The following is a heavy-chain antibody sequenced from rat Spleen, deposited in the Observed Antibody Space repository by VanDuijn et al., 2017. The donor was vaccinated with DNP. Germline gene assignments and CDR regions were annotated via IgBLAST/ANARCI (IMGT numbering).Heavy chain of an antibody. D-gene: IGHD1-11*01. CDR2: IHKDSSTI. Sequence: EVKLVESGGGLVQPGRSLKLSCAASGFNFNDYWMGWVRQAPGKGLEWIGQIHKDSSTITYTQSFKDKFTISRDNAQNTLYLQMSKLGSEDTAIYYCTRVPNYGIYPDYFDYWGQGIMVTVSS. V-gene: IGHV4-2*01. CDR3: TRVPNYGIYPDYFDY. J-gene: IGHJ2*01. CDR1: GFNFNDYW.